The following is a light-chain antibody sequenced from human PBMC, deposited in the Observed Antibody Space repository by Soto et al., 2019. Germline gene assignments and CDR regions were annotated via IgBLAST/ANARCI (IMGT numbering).Light chain of an antibody. CDR1: QSVSNN. J-gene: IGKJ5*01. V-gene: IGKV3-11*02. CDR2: GPS. CDR3: QQRSNWPLIT. Sequence: EIVVTQSPATLSVSPGERATLSCRASQSVSNNVAWYHQKPGQAPRLLIYGPSTRASGVPPRFSGSGYGREFTLTISSLEPEDFAVYYCQQRSNWPLITFGQGTRLEI.